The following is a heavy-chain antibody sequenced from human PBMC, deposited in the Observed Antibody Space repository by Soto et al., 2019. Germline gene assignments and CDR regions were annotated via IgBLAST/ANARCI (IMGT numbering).Heavy chain of an antibody. J-gene: IGHJ4*02. CDR2: IYNSGIT. V-gene: IGHV4-31*03. Sequence: QVQLQESGPGLVKPSQTLSLTCSVSGGPISSGGYYWTWIRQHPGKGLEWIGNIYNSGITYSNPSLRSRVAISVDTSKNQFSLKLSSVTAADTALYYCTRDKEFCGNGICYRSFDDWGQGTLVTVSS. CDR3: TRDKEFCGNGICYRSFDD. D-gene: IGHD2-8*01. CDR1: GGPISSGGYY.